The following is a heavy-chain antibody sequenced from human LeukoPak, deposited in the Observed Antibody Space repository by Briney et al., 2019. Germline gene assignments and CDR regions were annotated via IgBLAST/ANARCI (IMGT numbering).Heavy chain of an antibody. Sequence: GGSLRLSCAASGFTFSSYAMHWVRQAPGKGLEWVAVISYDGSNKYYADSVKGRFTISRDNSKNTLYLQMNSLRAEDTAVYCCASHSSAKPFDYWGQGTLVTVSS. CDR3: ASHSSAKPFDY. V-gene: IGHV3-30-3*01. CDR2: ISYDGSNK. CDR1: GFTFSSYA. J-gene: IGHJ4*02. D-gene: IGHD2-2*01.